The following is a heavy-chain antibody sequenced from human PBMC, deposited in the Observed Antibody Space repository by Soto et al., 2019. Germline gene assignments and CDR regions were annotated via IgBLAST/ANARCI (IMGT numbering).Heavy chain of an antibody. CDR1: GFTFDDYA. Sequence: EVQLVESGGGLVQPGRSLRLSCAASGFTFDDYAMHWVRQAPGKGLEWVSGISWNSGSIGYADSVKGRFTISRDNAKNSLYLQMNSLRAEDTALYYCAQDSSSWYVDYWGQGTLVTVSS. CDR3: AQDSSSWYVDY. CDR2: ISWNSGSI. D-gene: IGHD6-13*01. V-gene: IGHV3-9*01. J-gene: IGHJ4*02.